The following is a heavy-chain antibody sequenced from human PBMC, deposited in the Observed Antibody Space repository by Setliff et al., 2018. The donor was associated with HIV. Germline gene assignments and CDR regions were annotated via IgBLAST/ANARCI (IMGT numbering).Heavy chain of an antibody. D-gene: IGHD3-9*01. CDR3: ARGDDILTGYYDNWFDP. Sequence: SETLSLTCTVSGGSISSYYWSWIRQPAGKGLEWIGRIYTSGSTNYNPSPKSRVTMSVDTSKNQFSLKLSSVTAADTAVYYCARGDDILTGYYDNWFDPWGQGTLVTVSS. CDR2: IYTSGST. J-gene: IGHJ5*02. V-gene: IGHV4-4*07. CDR1: GGSISSYY.